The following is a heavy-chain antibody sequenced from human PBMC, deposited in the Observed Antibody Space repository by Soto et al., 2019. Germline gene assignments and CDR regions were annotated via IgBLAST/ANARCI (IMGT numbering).Heavy chain of an antibody. CDR2: SSATGAGT. V-gene: IGHV3-23*01. D-gene: IGHD1-7*01. CDR3: AKDRRAGGNYGLYSDF. CDR1: GFTFSSYG. J-gene: IGHJ4*02. Sequence: EVQLLESGGGLVQPGGSLRLSCAASGFTFSSYGMTWVRQAPGKGLEWVSFSSATGAGTYYADSLKGRFTISRDNSKNTLYLQMNSLTADDTAVYYCAKDRRAGGNYGLYSDFWGQGALVIVSS.